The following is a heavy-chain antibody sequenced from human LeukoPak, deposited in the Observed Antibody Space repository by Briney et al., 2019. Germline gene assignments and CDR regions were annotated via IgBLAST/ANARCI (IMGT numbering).Heavy chain of an antibody. V-gene: IGHV3-7*01. Sequence: GGSLRLSCAASGFTFSSYWMSWVRQAPGKGLEWVANIKQDGSEKYYVDSVKGRFTISRDNAKNSLYLQMNSLRAEDTTVYYCARDDEYCSSTSCYPNNWFDPWGQGTLVTVSS. CDR3: ARDDEYCSSTSCYPNNWFDP. CDR2: IKQDGSEK. J-gene: IGHJ5*02. D-gene: IGHD2-2*01. CDR1: GFTFSSYW.